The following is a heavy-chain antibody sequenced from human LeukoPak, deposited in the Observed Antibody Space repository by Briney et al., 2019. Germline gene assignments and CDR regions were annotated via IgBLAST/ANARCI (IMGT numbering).Heavy chain of an antibody. CDR1: GGTFSSYA. CDR2: IIPILGIA. J-gene: IGHJ4*02. D-gene: IGHD1-7*01. Sequence: GASVKVSCKASGGTFSSYAISWVRRAPGQGLEWMGRIIPILGIANYAQKFQGRVTITADKSTSTAYMELSSLRSEDTAVYYCARDRDNWNYVFDYWSQGTLVTVSS. CDR3: ARDRDNWNYVFDY. V-gene: IGHV1-69*04.